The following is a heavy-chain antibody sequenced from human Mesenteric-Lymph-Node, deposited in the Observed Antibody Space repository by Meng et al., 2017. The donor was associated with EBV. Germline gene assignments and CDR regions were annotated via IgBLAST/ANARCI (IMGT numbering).Heavy chain of an antibody. V-gene: IGHV1-2*06. CDR1: GYTFTGYY. D-gene: IGHD2-15*01. CDR2: INPNSGGT. Sequence: QVQLVQSGAQVKKPGASVKVSGKVAGYTFTGYYMHWVRQAPGQGLEWMGRINPNSGGTNYAQKFEGRVTMTRDTSISTAYMELSRLRSDDTAVYYCARGYCSGGSCYDGSWFDPWGQGTLVTVSP. CDR3: ARGYCSGGSCYDGSWFDP. J-gene: IGHJ5*02.